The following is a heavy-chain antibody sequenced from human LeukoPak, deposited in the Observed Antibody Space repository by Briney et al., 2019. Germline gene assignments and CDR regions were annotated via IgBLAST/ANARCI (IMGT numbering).Heavy chain of an antibody. CDR2: IYYSGST. V-gene: IGHV4-59*01. CDR3: ARDQGYSYGYSYYYYYMDV. D-gene: IGHD5-18*01. CDR1: GGSISSYY. Sequence: PSETLSLTCTVSGGSISSYYWSWIRQPPGKGLEWIGYIYYSGSTNYSPSLKSRVTISVDTSKNQFSLKLSSVTAADTAVYYCARDQGYSYGYSYYYYYMDVWGKGTTVTVSS. J-gene: IGHJ6*03.